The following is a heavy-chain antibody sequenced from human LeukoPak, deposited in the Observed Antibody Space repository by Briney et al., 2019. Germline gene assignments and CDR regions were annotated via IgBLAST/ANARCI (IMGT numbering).Heavy chain of an antibody. Sequence: SQTLSLTCTVSGGSISSGDYYWSWIRQPPGKGLEWIGYIYYSGSTYYNPSLKSRVTISVDTSKNQFSLKLSSVTAADTAEYYCAGADDYSDRSGYYSAFVIWGQGTMVTVSS. D-gene: IGHD3-22*01. J-gene: IGHJ3*02. CDR2: IYYSGST. CDR1: GGSISSGDYY. V-gene: IGHV4-30-4*08. CDR3: AGADDYSDRSGYYSAFVI.